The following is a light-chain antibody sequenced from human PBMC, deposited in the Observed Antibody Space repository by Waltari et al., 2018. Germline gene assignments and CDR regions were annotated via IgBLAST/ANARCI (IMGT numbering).Light chain of an antibody. CDR3: LQDAGYPLA. V-gene: IGKV1-6*01. CDR1: QGIGKD. CDR2: GAS. J-gene: IGKJ4*01. Sequence: AIQLTQSPSSLSASVVDSVTITCRASQGIGKDLGWYQQKPGKAPKLLIYGASTLQNGVPSRFSGSGSGTYFTLTISSLQPEDFATYYCLQDAGYPLAFGGGTKVEIK.